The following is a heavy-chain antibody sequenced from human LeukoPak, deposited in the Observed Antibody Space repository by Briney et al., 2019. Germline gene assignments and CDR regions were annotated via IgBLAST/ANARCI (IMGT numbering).Heavy chain of an antibody. J-gene: IGHJ4*02. CDR2: IYSGGST. CDR1: GFTFNNYA. V-gene: IGHV3-66*02. D-gene: IGHD6-19*01. CDR3: ANMGYSSGWYIY. Sequence: GGSLRLSCAASGFTFNNYAMNWARQAPGKGLEWVSVIYSGGSTYYADSVKGRFTISRDNSKNTLYLQMNSLRAEDTAVYYCANMGYSSGWYIYWGQGTLVTVSS.